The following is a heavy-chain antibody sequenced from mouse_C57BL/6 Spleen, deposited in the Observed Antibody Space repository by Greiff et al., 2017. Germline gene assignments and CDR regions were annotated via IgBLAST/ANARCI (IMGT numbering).Heavy chain of an antibody. CDR1: GYTFTSYW. CDR2: INPSSGYT. Sequence: QVHVKQSGAELAKPGASVKLSCKASGYTFTSYWMHWVKQRPGQGLEWIGYINPSSGYTKYNQKFKDKATLTADKSSSTAYMQLSSLTYEDSAVXYCARDDYDGEDYAMDYWGQGTSVTVSS. D-gene: IGHD2-4*01. CDR3: ARDDYDGEDYAMDY. V-gene: IGHV1-7*01. J-gene: IGHJ4*01.